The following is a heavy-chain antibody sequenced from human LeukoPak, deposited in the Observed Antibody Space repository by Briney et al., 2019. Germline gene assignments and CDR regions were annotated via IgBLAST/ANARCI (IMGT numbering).Heavy chain of an antibody. J-gene: IGHJ4*02. CDR3: TIVLTGTPVDPIIDF. V-gene: IGHV3-15*01. CDR2: IKSIDFGGAA. CDR1: GLTFTNAW. Sequence: PGGSLRLSCAASGLTFTNAWMNWVRQAPGKGLEWVGRIKSIDFGGAADYSAPVKCRFTISRDDSKHTLYLQMNSLSTEHTAVYYCTIVLTGTPVDPIIDFWGQGTLVTVSS. D-gene: IGHD7-27*01.